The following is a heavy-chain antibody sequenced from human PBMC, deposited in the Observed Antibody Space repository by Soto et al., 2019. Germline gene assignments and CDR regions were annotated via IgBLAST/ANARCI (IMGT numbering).Heavy chain of an antibody. Sequence: SETLSLTCAVYGGSFSGYYWSWIRQPPGKGLEWIGEINHSGSTNYNPSLKSRVTISVDTSKNQFSLKLSSVTAADTAVYYCARGPMRDIVVVPAQTLSPYYYYYMDVWGKGTTVTVSS. J-gene: IGHJ6*03. V-gene: IGHV4-34*01. CDR3: ARGPMRDIVVVPAQTLSPYYYYYMDV. CDR2: INHSGST. CDR1: GGSFSGYY. D-gene: IGHD2-2*01.